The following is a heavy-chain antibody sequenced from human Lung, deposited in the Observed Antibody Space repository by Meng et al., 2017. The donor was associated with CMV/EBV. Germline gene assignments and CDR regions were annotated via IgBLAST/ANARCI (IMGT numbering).Heavy chain of an antibody. CDR2: ISSSGSTI. CDR1: GFTFSSYE. D-gene: IGHD3-3*01. J-gene: IGHJ4*02. Sequence: SCAASGFTFSSYEMNWVRQAPGKGLEWVSYISSSGSTIYYADSVKGRFTISRDNTKNTLYLQMNSQRAEDTAVYYCAGSTVFSYEDYWAQGTMVTVSS. V-gene: IGHV3-48*03. CDR3: AGSTVFSYEDY.